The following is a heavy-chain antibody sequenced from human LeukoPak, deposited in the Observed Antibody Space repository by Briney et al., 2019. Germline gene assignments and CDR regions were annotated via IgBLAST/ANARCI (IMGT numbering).Heavy chain of an antibody. J-gene: IGHJ3*02. D-gene: IGHD3-22*01. CDR1: GYSFTTYW. V-gene: IGHV5-51*01. Sequence: GESLKISCKGSGYSFTTYWIGWVRQMPGKGLEWMGFIYPGDSDTRYSPSFQGQVTISADKSINTAYLQWSSLKASDTAMYYCARRQDSSGYSDAFDIWGQGTMVTVSS. CDR3: ARRQDSSGYSDAFDI. CDR2: IYPGDSDT.